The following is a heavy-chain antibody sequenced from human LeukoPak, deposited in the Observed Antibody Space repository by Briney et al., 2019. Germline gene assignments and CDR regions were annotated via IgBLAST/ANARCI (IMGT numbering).Heavy chain of an antibody. CDR1: GGSMKSGTYY. J-gene: IGHJ4*02. CDR2: IYTSGST. D-gene: IGHD4-17*01. CDR3: ARGDSKDNDYGDYPAY. V-gene: IGHV4-61*02. Sequence: SETLSLTCTVSGGSMKSGTYYWSWIRQPAGKGLEWIGRIYTSGSTNYNPSLKSRVTISIDTSKNQFSLNLSSVTAADTAVYYCARGDSKDNDYGDYPAYWGQGTLVTVSS.